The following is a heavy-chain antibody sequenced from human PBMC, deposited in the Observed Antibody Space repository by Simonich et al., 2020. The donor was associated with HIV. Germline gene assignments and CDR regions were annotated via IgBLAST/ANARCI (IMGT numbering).Heavy chain of an antibody. CDR1: GGSFSGYY. CDR2: INHSGNT. CDR3: ARRHPTTVTTPYFDY. Sequence: QVQLQQWGAGRLKPSETLSLTCAVYGGSFSGYYWSWIRQPPGKGLEWIGEINHSGNTNYNPSLKSRVTISVDTSKNQFSLKLSSVTAADTAVYYCARRHPTTVTTPYFDYWGQGTLVTVSS. D-gene: IGHD4-17*01. J-gene: IGHJ4*02. V-gene: IGHV4-34*01.